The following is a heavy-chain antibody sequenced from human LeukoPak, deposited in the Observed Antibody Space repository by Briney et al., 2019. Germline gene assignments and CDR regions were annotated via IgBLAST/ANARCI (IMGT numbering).Heavy chain of an antibody. CDR2: IIPIFGTA. CDR3: VNGLSLGYYFMDV. D-gene: IGHD2-8*01. Sequence: ASVKVSCKASGGTFSSYAISWVRQAPGQGLEWLGGIIPIFGTANYAQKFQGRVTITADESTSTAYMELSSLRSEDTAVYYCVNGLSLGYYFMDVWGKGTTVTVSS. V-gene: IGHV1-69*13. J-gene: IGHJ6*03. CDR1: GGTFSSYA.